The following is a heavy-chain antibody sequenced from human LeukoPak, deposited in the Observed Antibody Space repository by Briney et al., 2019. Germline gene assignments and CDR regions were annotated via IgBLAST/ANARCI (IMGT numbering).Heavy chain of an antibody. CDR3: ASQSPACDY. V-gene: IGHV1-18*01. J-gene: IGHJ4*02. CDR1: GYTFTKYG. CDR2: ISTYSGAT. Sequence: ASVKVSCKASGYTFTKYGINWVRQAPGQWLEWMGWISTYSGATHFAQKFRDRVTMTTDTSTTTAYMELRRLRSDDTAIYYCASQSPACDYWGQGTLVAVSS.